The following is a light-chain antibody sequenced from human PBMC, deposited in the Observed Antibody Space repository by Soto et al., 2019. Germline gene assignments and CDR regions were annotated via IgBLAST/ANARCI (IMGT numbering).Light chain of an antibody. Sequence: QPALTQPPSVSGSPGQSVAISCTGTSGDVGSYNCVSWYQQPPGTAPKVMIYEVSNRPSGVPDRFSGSKSGNTASLTISGLQAEDEADYYCSSYTSSSTYVFGTGTKVTVL. V-gene: IGLV2-18*02. CDR3: SSYTSSSTYV. CDR1: SGDVGSYNC. CDR2: EVS. J-gene: IGLJ1*01.